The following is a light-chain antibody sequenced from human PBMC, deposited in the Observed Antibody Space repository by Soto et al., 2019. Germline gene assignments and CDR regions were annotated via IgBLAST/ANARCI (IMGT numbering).Light chain of an antibody. J-gene: IGKJ1*01. V-gene: IGKV3-11*01. CDR1: QSVNSY. Sequence: EIVLTQSPATLSLSPGERATLSCRASQSVNSYLAWYQQKPGQAPRLLIYDAANRATGIPARFSGSGSGTDFTLTISSLEPEDFAVYYWQQRSNWPRTFGQGTKVEIK. CDR2: DAA. CDR3: QQRSNWPRT.